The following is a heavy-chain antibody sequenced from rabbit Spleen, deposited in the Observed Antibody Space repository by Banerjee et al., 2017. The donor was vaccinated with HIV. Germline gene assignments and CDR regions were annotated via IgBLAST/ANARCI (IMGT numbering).Heavy chain of an antibody. V-gene: IGHV1S45*01. D-gene: IGHD8-1*01. CDR3: ARSAGSAYWAVALDL. CDR2: IYGGNSGST. CDR1: GFSFSSSSW. J-gene: IGHJ4*01. Sequence: QEQLVESGGGLVQPGGSLTLTCTASGFSFSSSSWICWVRQAPGKGLEWVACIYGGNSGSTYYANWAKGRFTISKVSSTAVTLQMTSLTAADTATYFCARSAGSAYWAVALDLWGPGTLVT.